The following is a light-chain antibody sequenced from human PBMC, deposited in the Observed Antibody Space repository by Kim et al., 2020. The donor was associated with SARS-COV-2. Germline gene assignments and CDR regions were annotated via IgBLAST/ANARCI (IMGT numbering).Light chain of an antibody. J-gene: IGKJ1*01. Sequence: DIQMTQSPSTLSASVGDRVTITCRASQSISTWLAWYQQKPGKAPKLLIYKASSLESGVPSRFSGSGSGTEFTLTISSLQPDYFATYYCQQYHTYWTFGQGTKVDIK. CDR1: QSISTW. V-gene: IGKV1-5*03. CDR3: QQYHTYWT. CDR2: KAS.